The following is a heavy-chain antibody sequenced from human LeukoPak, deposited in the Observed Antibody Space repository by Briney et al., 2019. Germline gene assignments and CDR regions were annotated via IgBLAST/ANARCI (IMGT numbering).Heavy chain of an antibody. D-gene: IGHD6-13*01. CDR1: GYTFTGYY. Sequence: ASVKVSCKASGYTFTGYYMHWVRQAPGQGLEWMGWINPNSGGTNYAQKFQGRVTMTRDTSISTAYMELSRLRSDHTAVYYCARPLPYSSSWPYDYWGQGTLVTVSS. CDR2: INPNSGGT. J-gene: IGHJ4*02. CDR3: ARPLPYSSSWPYDY. V-gene: IGHV1-2*02.